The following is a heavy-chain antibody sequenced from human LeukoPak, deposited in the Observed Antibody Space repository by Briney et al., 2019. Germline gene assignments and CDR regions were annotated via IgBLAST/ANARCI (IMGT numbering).Heavy chain of an antibody. CDR2: IIPILGIA. V-gene: IGHV1-69*04. CDR1: GGTFSSYA. CDR3: ARDGYDADGYLDY. J-gene: IGHJ4*02. D-gene: IGHD5-18*01. Sequence: GASVKVSCKASGGTFSSYAISWVRQAPGQGLEWMGRIIPILGIANYAQKFQGRVTITADKSTSTAYMELSSLTYEDTAVYFCARDGYDADGYLDYWGQGALVPVSS.